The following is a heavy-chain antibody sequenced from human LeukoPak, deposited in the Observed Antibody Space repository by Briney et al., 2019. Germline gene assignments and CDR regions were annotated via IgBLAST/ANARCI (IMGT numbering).Heavy chain of an antibody. Sequence: PGRSLRLXCTTSGFTFGDHGLSWFRQGPGKGLEWVGFIRSKTYGVGIEYAASVKGRFTISRDDSKSIAYLQMNSLKTEDTAVYYCARAPYYDFILDYWGQGTLVTVSS. CDR2: IRSKTYGVGI. CDR3: ARAPYYDFILDY. D-gene: IGHD3-3*01. CDR1: GFTFGDHG. V-gene: IGHV3-49*03. J-gene: IGHJ4*02.